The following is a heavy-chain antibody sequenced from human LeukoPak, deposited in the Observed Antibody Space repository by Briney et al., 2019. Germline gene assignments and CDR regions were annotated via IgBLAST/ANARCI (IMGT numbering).Heavy chain of an antibody. V-gene: IGHV3-23*01. CDR3: AKSGDILTGYALDY. J-gene: IGHJ4*02. Sequence: GGSLRLSCAASGLTFSNYAMSWVRQAPGKGLEWVSAISGSGGSTYYADSVKGRFTISRDNSKNTLYLQMNSLRAEDTAVYYCAKSGDILTGYALDYWGQGTLVTVSS. CDR2: ISGSGGST. D-gene: IGHD3-9*01. CDR1: GLTFSNYA.